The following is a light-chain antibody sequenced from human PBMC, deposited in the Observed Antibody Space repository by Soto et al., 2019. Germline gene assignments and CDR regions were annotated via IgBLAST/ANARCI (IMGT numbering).Light chain of an antibody. CDR3: PSYNDWPFA. CDR1: ESLFGF. CDR2: GVS. Sequence: DIVLTQSPATLSVSPGDTVTLSCRASESLFGFLAWYQQKPGQAPRLLMYGVSTRATGIPARFSGGGSATDFTLTISSLQSEDSAFYFGPSYNDWPFASGLGTRLEI. J-gene: IGKJ2*01. V-gene: IGKV3-15*01.